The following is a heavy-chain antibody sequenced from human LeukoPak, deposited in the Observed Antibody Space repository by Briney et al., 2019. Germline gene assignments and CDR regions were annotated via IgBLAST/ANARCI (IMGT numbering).Heavy chain of an antibody. CDR2: MNPNSGNT. CDR1: GYTFTSYD. Sequence: ASVKVSCKASGYTFTSYDINWVRQATGQGLEWMGWMNPNSGNTGYAQKFQGRVTITRNTSISTAYMELSSMRAEDTAVYYCAGGRDGDLGYWGQGTLVTVSS. CDR3: AGGRDGDLGY. D-gene: IGHD5-24*01. V-gene: IGHV1-8*03. J-gene: IGHJ4*02.